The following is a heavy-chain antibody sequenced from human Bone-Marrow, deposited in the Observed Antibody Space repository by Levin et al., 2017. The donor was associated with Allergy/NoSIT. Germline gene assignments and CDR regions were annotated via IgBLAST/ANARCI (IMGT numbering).Heavy chain of an antibody. D-gene: IGHD3-9*01. CDR2: IKPGDGTT. CDR1: GYTFTSYA. CDR3: ARDVDNILSGYIYGTDV. Sequence: SVKVSCKASGYTFTSYAMHWVRQAPGQGLEWMGWIKPGDGTTKYLQKFQDRVTITSDRSASIVYVELSSLRSEDTAVYYCARDVDNILSGYIYGTDVWGQGTTVTVSS. J-gene: IGHJ6*02. V-gene: IGHV1-3*01.